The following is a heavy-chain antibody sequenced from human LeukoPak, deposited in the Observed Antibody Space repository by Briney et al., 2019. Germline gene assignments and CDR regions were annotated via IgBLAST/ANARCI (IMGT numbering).Heavy chain of an antibody. CDR1: GFTFSSYG. Sequence: ESGGSLRLSCAASGFTFSSYGMHWVRQAPGKGLEWVAVISYDGSNKYYADSVKGRFTISRDNSKNTLYLQMNSLRAEDTAVYYCAKWADSSVDYWGQGTLVTVSS. CDR2: ISYDGSNK. D-gene: IGHD6-6*01. V-gene: IGHV3-30*18. J-gene: IGHJ4*02. CDR3: AKWADSSVDY.